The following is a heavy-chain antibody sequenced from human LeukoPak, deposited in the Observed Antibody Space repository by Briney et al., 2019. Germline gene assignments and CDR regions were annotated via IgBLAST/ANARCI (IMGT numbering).Heavy chain of an antibody. D-gene: IGHD3-22*01. CDR3: ARVVNDSSGYYLPYYFDY. J-gene: IGHJ4*02. V-gene: IGHV4-34*01. CDR2: INHSGST. CDR1: GGSFSGYY. Sequence: PSETLSLTCAVYGGSFSGYYWSWIRQPPGKGLEWIGEINHSGSTNYNPSLKSRVTISVDTSKNQFSLKLSSVTAADTAVYYCARVVNDSSGYYLPYYFDYWGQGTLVTVSS.